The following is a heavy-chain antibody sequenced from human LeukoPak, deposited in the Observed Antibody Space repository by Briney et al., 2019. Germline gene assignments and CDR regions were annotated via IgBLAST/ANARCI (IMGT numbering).Heavy chain of an antibody. D-gene: IGHD4-17*01. CDR2: ISGSGAST. CDR1: GFTFSSYA. J-gene: IGHJ4*02. CDR3: ARDRDYGDYYLRAWDY. V-gene: IGHV3-23*01. Sequence: GGSLRLSCAASGFTFSSYAMGWVRQAPGKGLEWVSAISGSGASTYDADSVKGRFTISRDNSKNTLYLQMNSLRAEDTAVYYCARDRDYGDYYLRAWDYWGQGTLVTVSS.